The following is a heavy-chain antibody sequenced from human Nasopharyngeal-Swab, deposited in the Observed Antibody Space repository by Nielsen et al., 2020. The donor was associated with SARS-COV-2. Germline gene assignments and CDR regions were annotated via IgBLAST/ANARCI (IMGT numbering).Heavy chain of an antibody. V-gene: IGHV3-48*02. CDR3: AREMERSVPAAIAYYYYYNMDV. D-gene: IGHD2-2*01. Sequence: GESLKISCAASGFTFISYNMNWVRQAPGKGLVWVSYISSSSSTKYYADSVKGRFTISRDNAKNSLYLQMNSLRDEDTAVYYCAREMERSVPAAIAYYYYYNMDVWGQGTTVTVSS. CDR2: ISSSSSTK. CDR1: GFTFISYN. J-gene: IGHJ6*02.